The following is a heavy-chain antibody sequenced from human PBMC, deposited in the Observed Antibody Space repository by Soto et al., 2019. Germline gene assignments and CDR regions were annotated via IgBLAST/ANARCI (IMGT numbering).Heavy chain of an antibody. Sequence: EVQLVESGGGLVQPGGSLRLSCAASGFTFSSYSMNWVRQAPGKGLEWVSYISSSSSTIYYADSVKGRFTISRDNAKNSLYLQMNSLRAEDTAVYYCARLIHLRCSGWFDPWGQGTLVTVSS. CDR1: GFTFSSYS. J-gene: IGHJ5*02. V-gene: IGHV3-48*01. CDR3: ARLIHLRCSGWFDP. CDR2: ISSSSSTI. D-gene: IGHD3-10*02.